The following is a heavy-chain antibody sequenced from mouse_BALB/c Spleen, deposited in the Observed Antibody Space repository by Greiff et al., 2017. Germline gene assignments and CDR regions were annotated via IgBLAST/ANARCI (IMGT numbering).Heavy chain of an antibody. Sequence: VQLQQSGTVLARPGASVKMSCKASGYTFTSYWMHWVKQRPGQGLEWIGAIYPGNSDTSYNQKFKGKAKLTAVTSTSTAYMGLSSLTNEDSAVYYCTRGGDGYYVYFDYWGQGTTLTVSS. V-gene: IGHV1-5*01. CDR3: TRGGDGYYVYFDY. J-gene: IGHJ2*01. CDR1: GYTFTSYW. CDR2: IYPGNSDT. D-gene: IGHD2-3*01.